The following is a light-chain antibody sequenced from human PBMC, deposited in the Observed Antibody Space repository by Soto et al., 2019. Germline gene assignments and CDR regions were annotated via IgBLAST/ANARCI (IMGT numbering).Light chain of an antibody. Sequence: DIQMTQSPSTPSASVGDRVTITCRASQGISSYLAWYQQKPGKAPKLLIYAASTLQSGVPSRFSGSGSGTEFTLTISSLQPEDFATYYCQRPGVFGPGTKVDIK. V-gene: IGKV1-9*01. CDR3: QRPGV. CDR2: AAS. J-gene: IGKJ3*01. CDR1: QGISSY.